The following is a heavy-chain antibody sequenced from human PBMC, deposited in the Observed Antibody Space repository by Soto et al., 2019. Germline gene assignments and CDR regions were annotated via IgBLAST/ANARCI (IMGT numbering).Heavy chain of an antibody. CDR1: GFTFSSYW. D-gene: IGHD6-13*01. J-gene: IGHJ5*02. CDR2: INSDGTST. CDR3: ERQKGSSTWLKWFDP. Sequence: GGSLRLSCAASGFTFSSYWMHWVRQSPGQGLVWVSRINSDGTSTNYADSVKGRFTISRDNAKNTLYLQMSSLRAEDTAVYYCERQKGSSTWLKWFDPWGQGTLVTVSS. V-gene: IGHV3-74*01.